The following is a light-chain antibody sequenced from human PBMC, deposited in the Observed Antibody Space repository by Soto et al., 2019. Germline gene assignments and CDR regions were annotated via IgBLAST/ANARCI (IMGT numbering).Light chain of an antibody. V-gene: IGLV3-27*01. Sequence: SSELTQPSSVSVSPGQTARITCSGDVLAKKYGRWFQQRPGQAPVLLIYKDSERPSGIPERFSGSSSGTTVTLTISGAQVEDEADYYCYSATNNTLGAFGGGTKLTVL. CDR3: YSATNNTLGA. CDR1: VLAKKY. CDR2: KDS. J-gene: IGLJ2*01.